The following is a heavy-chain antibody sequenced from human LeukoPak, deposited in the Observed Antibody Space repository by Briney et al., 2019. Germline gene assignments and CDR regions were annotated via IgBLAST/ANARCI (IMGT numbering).Heavy chain of an antibody. D-gene: IGHD3-22*01. J-gene: IGHJ4*02. V-gene: IGHV3-21*01. CDR3: AREHSDGGDSSGYSYYFDY. CDR2: ISSSSSYI. CDR1: GFTFSSYS. Sequence: PGGSLRLSCAASGFTFSSYSMNWVRQAPGKGLEWVSSISSSSSYIYYADSVKGRFTISRDNAKNSLYLQMNSLRAEDTAVYYCAREHSDGGDSSGYSYYFDYWGQGTLVTVSS.